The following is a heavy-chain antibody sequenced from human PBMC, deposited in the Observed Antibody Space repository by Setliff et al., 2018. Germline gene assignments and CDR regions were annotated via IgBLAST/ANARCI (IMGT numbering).Heavy chain of an antibody. J-gene: IGHJ6*03. D-gene: IGHD3-22*01. CDR1: GGTFSDYY. CDR3: ARGITSGGYWGQRFLYLDV. Sequence: SETLSLTCAAYGGTFSDYYWTWIRQPPGKGLEWIGEINHRGSTNYNPSLKSRVTISVDTSKNQFSLKLNSMTAAGTAVYYCARGITSGGYWGQRFLYLDVWGRGTTVTVSS. V-gene: IGHV4-34*01. CDR2: INHRGST.